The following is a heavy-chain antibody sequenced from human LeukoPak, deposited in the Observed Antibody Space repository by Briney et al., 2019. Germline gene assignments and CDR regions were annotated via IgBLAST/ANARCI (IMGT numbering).Heavy chain of an antibody. CDR1: GYSFTSYW. D-gene: IGHD2-21*01. Sequence: GESLKISCKASGYSFTSYWIVWVRQMPGKGLEWMGIIYPGDSDTKYSPSFQGQVTISADKSISTAYLQWSSLKASDTAMYFCARHGRQAYCSGTDCYTWGFDPWGQGTLVTVSS. V-gene: IGHV5-51*01. J-gene: IGHJ5*02. CDR2: IYPGDSDT. CDR3: ARHGRQAYCSGTDCYTWGFDP.